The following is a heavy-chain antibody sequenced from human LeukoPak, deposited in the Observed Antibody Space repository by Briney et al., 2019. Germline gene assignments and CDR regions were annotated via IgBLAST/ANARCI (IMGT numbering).Heavy chain of an antibody. J-gene: IGHJ4*02. CDR2: ISSGGSTI. V-gene: IGHV3-48*03. CDR3: ARGRYSYPDY. D-gene: IGHD5-18*01. CDR1: GFTFSSYE. Sequence: PGGPLRLSCAASGFTFSSYEMNWVRQAPGKGLEWVSYISSGGSTIYYADSVKGRFTISRDNAKNSLYLQMNSLRAEDTAVYYCARGRYSYPDYWGQGTLVTVSS.